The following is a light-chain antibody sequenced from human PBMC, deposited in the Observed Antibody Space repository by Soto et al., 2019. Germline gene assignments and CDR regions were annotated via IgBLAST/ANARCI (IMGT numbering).Light chain of an antibody. V-gene: IGKV3-15*01. CDR1: QNINSN. Sequence: EIVMTQSPATLSVSPGARVPLSCRASQNINSNLAWYQQKPGQPPRLVIYGPSTRATGIPARFSGSGSGTEFALTIGSLQSEDFAVYYCQQYHNWPPITFGQGTRLEIK. J-gene: IGKJ5*01. CDR3: QQYHNWPPIT. CDR2: GPS.